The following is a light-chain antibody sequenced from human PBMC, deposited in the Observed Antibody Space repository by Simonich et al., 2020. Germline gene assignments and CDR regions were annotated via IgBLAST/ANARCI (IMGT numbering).Light chain of an antibody. CDR3: SSYTISSTWV. J-gene: IGLJ3*02. V-gene: IGLV2-14*01. CDR2: DVS. Sequence: QSALTQPASVSGSPGQSITISCTGNSSAFGGYNYVSWYQQHQGKAPKLMIYDVSKRPSGVSNRFSGSKSGNTASLTISGLQAEDEADYYCSSYTISSTWVFGGGTKLTVL. CDR1: SSAFGGYNY.